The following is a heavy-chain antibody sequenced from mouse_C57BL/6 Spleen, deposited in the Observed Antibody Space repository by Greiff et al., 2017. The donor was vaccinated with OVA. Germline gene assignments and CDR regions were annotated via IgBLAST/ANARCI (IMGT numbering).Heavy chain of an antibody. V-gene: IGHV1-69*01. D-gene: IGHD1-1*02. CDR2: IDPSDSYT. CDR3: ARWGVAVLDY. CDR1: GYTFTSYW. Sequence: QVQLQQPGAELVMPGASVKLSCKASGYTFTSYWMHWVKQRPGQGLEWIGEIDPSDSYTNYNQKFKGKSTLTVDKSSSTAYMQLSSLTSEDSAVYYCARWGVAVLDYWGQGTTLTVSS. J-gene: IGHJ2*01.